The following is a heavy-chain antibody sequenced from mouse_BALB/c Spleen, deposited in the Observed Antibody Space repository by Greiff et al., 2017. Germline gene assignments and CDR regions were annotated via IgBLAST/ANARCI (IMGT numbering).Heavy chain of an antibody. D-gene: IGHD4-1*01. CDR3: ARETGEDYFDY. J-gene: IGHJ2*01. V-gene: IGHV1-31*01. Sequence: EVKLVESGPELVKPGASVKISCKASGYSFTGYYMHWVKQSHVKSLEWIGRINPYNGATSYNQNFKDKASLTVDKSSSTAYMELHSLTSEDSAVYYCARETGEDYFDYWGQGTTLTVSS. CDR1: GYSFTGYY. CDR2: INPYNGAT.